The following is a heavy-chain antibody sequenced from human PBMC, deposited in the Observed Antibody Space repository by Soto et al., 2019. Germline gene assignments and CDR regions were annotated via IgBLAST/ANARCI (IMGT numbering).Heavy chain of an antibody. D-gene: IGHD1-20*01. CDR1: GGSISGCYYY. CDR3: ATSQKGYNWNYFDH. CDR2: VYYTGFT. V-gene: IGHV4-39*01. J-gene: IGHJ4*02. Sequence: PSETLSLTCAVSGGSISGCYYYWSWLRQSPGKGPKWLGSVYYTGFTSYNPSLESRVSVSVDTSKNQFSMKVSGVSAADTAVYYCATSQKGYNWNYFDHWGQGAMVTVS.